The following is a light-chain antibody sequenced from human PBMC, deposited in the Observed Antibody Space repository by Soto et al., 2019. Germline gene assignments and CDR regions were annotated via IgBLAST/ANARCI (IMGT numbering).Light chain of an antibody. CDR3: SSYAGSNNFGVV. CDR2: EVS. V-gene: IGLV2-8*01. J-gene: IGLJ2*01. CDR1: SSDVGGYNY. Sequence: QSVLTQPSSASGSPGQSVTISCTGTSSDVGGYNYVSWYQQHPGKAPKLMIYEVSKRPSGVPDRFSGSKSGNTASLTVSGLQAEDEADYYCSSYAGSNNFGVVFGGGTKVTVL.